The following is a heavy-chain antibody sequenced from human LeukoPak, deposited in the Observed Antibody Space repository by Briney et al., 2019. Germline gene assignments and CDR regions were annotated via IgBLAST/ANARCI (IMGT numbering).Heavy chain of an antibody. CDR3: ARAGVTYYYDSSGYYLSAIDY. CDR1: GYTFTGYY. V-gene: IGHV1-2*02. J-gene: IGHJ4*02. D-gene: IGHD3-22*01. CDR2: INPNSGGT. Sequence: GASVKVSCKASGYTFTGYYMHWVRQAPGQGLEWMGWINPNSGGTNYAQKFQGRVTMTRDTSISTAYMELSRLRSDDTAVYYCARAGVTYYYDSSGYYLSAIDYWGQGTLVTVSS.